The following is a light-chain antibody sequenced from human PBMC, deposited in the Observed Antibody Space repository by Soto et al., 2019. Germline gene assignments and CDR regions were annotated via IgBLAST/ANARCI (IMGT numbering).Light chain of an antibody. CDR3: IPALQSFT. V-gene: IGKV2-28*01. CDR2: FGS. J-gene: IGKJ5*01. CDR1: QSLLYNNTYNY. Sequence: EIVMTQSPLTLPVTPGEPASISCRSSQSLLYNNTYNYLDWYVQKPGQSPQLLIYFGSNRAPGVPDRFSGSGSGTDFTRKIKRVEAEDGGTYYSIPALQSFTLGQGKR.